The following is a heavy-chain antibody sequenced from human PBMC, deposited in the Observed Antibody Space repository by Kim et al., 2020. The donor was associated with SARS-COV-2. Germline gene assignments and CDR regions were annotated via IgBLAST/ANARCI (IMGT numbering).Heavy chain of an antibody. V-gene: IGHV4-34*01. CDR2: INHSGST. CDR1: GGSFSGYY. J-gene: IGHJ4*02. D-gene: IGHD3-3*01. CDR3: ARGRLGSGFSSRGYYFDY. Sequence: SETLSLTCAVYGGSFSGYYWSWIRQPPGKGLEWIGEINHSGSTNYNPSLKSRVTISVDTSKNQLSLKLSSVTAADTAVYYCARGRLGSGFSSRGYYFDYWGQGTLVTVSS.